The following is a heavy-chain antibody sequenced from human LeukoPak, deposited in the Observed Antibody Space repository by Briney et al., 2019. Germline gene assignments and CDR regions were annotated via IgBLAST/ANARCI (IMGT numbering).Heavy chain of an antibody. CDR1: GFTFSSYA. Sequence: PGRSLRLSCAASGFTFSSYAMHWVRQAPGKGLEWVAVISYDGSDKHYADSVKGRFTISRDNSKNTLYLQMNSLRAEDTAVYYCARVGGYSFGWVGPFDYRGQGTLVTVSS. CDR2: ISYDGSDK. J-gene: IGHJ4*02. CDR3: ARVGGYSFGWVGPFDY. D-gene: IGHD5-18*01. V-gene: IGHV3-30*04.